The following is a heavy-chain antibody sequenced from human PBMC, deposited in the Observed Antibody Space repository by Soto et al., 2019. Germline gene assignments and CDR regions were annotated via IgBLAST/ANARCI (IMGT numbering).Heavy chain of an antibody. V-gene: IGHV3-64*01. CDR3: ARGPGYYFDY. J-gene: IGHJ4*02. CDR1: GFTFSSYA. CDR2: ISSNGGST. Sequence: EVQLVESGGGLVQPGGSLRLSCAASGFTFSSYAMHWVRQAPGKGLEYVSAISSNGGSTYYANSVKGRFTISRDNTKYTLYLQMGSLRAEDMAVYDCARGPGYYFDYWGQGTLVTVSS.